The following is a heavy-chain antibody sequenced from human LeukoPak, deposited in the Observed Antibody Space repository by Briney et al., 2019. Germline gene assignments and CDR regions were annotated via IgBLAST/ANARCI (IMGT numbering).Heavy chain of an antibody. CDR1: GFTFSRYG. CDR2: ISYDKSHR. CDR3: ARDREGFGESYFDY. D-gene: IGHD3-10*01. Sequence: PGGSLRLSCAASGFTFSRYGMYWVRQAPGKGLEWVALISYDKSHRYYADSVKGRFTISRDNSKNTMYLQINSLRAEDTAMYYCARDREGFGESYFDYWGQGTLVTVSS. V-gene: IGHV3-30*03. J-gene: IGHJ4*02.